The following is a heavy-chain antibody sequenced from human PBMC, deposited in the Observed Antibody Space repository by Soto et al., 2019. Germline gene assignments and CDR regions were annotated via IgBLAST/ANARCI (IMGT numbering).Heavy chain of an antibody. D-gene: IGHD1-26*01. CDR3: AREGGHSGSYYYYGMDV. Sequence: ASVKVSCKASGYTFTNYVIHWVRQAPGQGLEWMGWISAYNGNTNYAQKLQGRVTMTTDTSTSTAYMELRSLRSDDTAVYYCAREGGHSGSYYYYGMDVWGQGTTVTVSS. V-gene: IGHV1-18*01. CDR2: ISAYNGNT. J-gene: IGHJ6*02. CDR1: GYTFTNYV.